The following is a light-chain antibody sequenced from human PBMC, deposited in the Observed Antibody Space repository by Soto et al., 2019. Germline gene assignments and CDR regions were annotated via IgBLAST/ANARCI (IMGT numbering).Light chain of an antibody. CDR1: QSVSSY. CDR3: QQPEGT. CDR2: DAS. J-gene: IGKJ3*01. Sequence: EIVLTQSPATLSLSPGERATLSCRASQSVSSYLAWYQQKPGQAPRLLIYDASNRATGIPARFSGSGSGTDFTLTISSLEPEDFAVYYCQQPEGTFGPGTKVDIK. V-gene: IGKV3-11*01.